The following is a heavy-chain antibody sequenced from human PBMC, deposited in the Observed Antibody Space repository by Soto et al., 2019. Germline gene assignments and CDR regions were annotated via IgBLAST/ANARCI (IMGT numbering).Heavy chain of an antibody. J-gene: IGHJ5*02. CDR1: GGSISSYY. CDR2: IYYSGST. D-gene: IGHD6-13*01. CDR3: ARAKAPLYSSSWYWFDP. V-gene: IGHV4-59*08. Sequence: QVQLQESGPGLVKPSETLSLTCTVSGGSISSYYWSWIRQPPGKGLEWIGYIYYSGSTNYNPSLKSRVTLSVDPSKNQFSLKLSSVTAADTAVYYCARAKAPLYSSSWYWFDPWGQGTLVTVSS.